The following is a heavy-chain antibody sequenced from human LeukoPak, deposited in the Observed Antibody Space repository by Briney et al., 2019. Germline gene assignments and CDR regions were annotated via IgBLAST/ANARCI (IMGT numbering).Heavy chain of an antibody. V-gene: IGHV3-7*01. D-gene: IGHD3-10*01. J-gene: IGHJ4*02. CDR2: IKQDGSEK. CDR1: GFTFGSYW. CDR3: ARDQARMVRGVIYGYFDY. Sequence: PGGSLRLSCAASGFTFGSYWMSWVRQAPGKGLEWVANIKQDGSEKYYVDSVKGRFTISRDNAKNSLYLQMDGPRAEDTAVYYCARDQARMVRGVIYGYFDYWGQGTLVTVSS.